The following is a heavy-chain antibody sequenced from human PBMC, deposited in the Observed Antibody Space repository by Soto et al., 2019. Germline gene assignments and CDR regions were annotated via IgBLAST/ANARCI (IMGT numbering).Heavy chain of an antibody. CDR3: TRGLGNFAGDFDY. CDR1: GYTYTQYS. J-gene: IGHJ4*02. D-gene: IGHD4-4*01. Sequence: QGQLVQYGPEVKKPGASVRISCQASGYTYTQYSINWVRQAPGQGLEWMGWISASNGNTDLAQKFQGRVTLATDTLTSTAYMELRRLRSDDTAVFFCTRGLGNFAGDFDYWGQGTLVTVSS. CDR2: ISASNGNT. V-gene: IGHV1-18*04.